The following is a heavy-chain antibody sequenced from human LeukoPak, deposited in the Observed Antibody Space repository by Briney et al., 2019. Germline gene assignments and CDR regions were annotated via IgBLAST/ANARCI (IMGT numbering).Heavy chain of an antibody. CDR1: GFTFSSYA. CDR3: AKDVEWFSYGMDV. Sequence: QPGGSLRLSCAASGFTFSSYAMSWVRQAPGKGLEWVSAISWNGGSLDYADSVKGRFTISRDNAKNSLYLQMNSLRPEDTALCYCAKDVEWFSYGMDVWGQGTTVTVSS. CDR2: ISWNGGSL. V-gene: IGHV3-9*01. J-gene: IGHJ6*02. D-gene: IGHD3-9*01.